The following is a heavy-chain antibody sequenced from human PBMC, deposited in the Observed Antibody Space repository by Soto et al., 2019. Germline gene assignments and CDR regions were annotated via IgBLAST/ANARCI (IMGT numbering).Heavy chain of an antibody. D-gene: IGHD3-3*01. V-gene: IGHV3-30*18. Sequence: GGSLRLSCAASGFTFSSYGMHWVRQAPGKGLEWVAVISYDGSNKYYADSVKGRFTISRDNSKNTLYLQMNSLRAEDTAVYYCAKDFFGVVIGPSDYWGQGTLVTVSS. CDR2: ISYDGSNK. CDR3: AKDFFGVVIGPSDY. J-gene: IGHJ4*02. CDR1: GFTFSSYG.